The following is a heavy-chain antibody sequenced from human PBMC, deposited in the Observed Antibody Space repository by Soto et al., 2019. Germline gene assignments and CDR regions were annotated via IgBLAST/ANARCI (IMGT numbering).Heavy chain of an antibody. CDR2: IIPIFGTA. J-gene: IGHJ4*02. V-gene: IGHV1-69*06. CDR1: GGTFSSYA. CDR3: ATSSDYDFGY. Sequence: GASVKVSCKASGGTFSSYAISWVRQAPGQGLEWMGGIIPIFGTANYAQKFQGRVTMTEDTSTDTAYMELSSLRSEDTAVYYCATSSDYDFGYWGQGTQVTVSS. D-gene: IGHD4-17*01.